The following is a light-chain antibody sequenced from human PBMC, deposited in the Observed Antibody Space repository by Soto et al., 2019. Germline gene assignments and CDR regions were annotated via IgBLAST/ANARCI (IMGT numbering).Light chain of an antibody. J-gene: IGLJ1*01. V-gene: IGLV1-40*01. CDR2: GNS. CDR3: QSYDSRLSGYV. Sequence: QSVLTQPPPVSGAPGQRVTISCTGSSSNIGAGYDVHWYQQVPGTAPKVLIYGNSNRPSGVPDRFSGSKSGTSVSLAITGLQAEDEADYYCQSYDSRLSGYVFGTGTKVTVL. CDR1: SSNIGAGYD.